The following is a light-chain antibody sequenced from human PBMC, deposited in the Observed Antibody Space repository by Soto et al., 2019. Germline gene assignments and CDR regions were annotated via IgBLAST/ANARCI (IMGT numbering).Light chain of an antibody. J-gene: IGKJ1*01. CDR2: GAS. CDR1: QSVSNNY. Sequence: QCPGTRSLSPGERASRSCMASQSVSNNYLAWYQQKPGQAPRLLIYGASNRATGIPDRFSGSGSGTDLTLPISRLEPEDFAVYYCQQYGSSGTFGQGTKVDI. V-gene: IGKV3-20*01. CDR3: QQYGSSGT.